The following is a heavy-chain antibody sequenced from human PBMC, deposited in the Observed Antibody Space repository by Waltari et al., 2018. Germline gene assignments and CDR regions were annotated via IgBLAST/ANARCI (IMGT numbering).Heavy chain of an antibody. Sequence: EVQLVESGGGLVKPGGSLRLSCAASGFTFSSYSMNWVRQAPGKGLEWVSSISSSSSYIYYADSVKGRFTISRDNAKNSLYLQINSLRAEDTAVYYCARDREMATIPKAFDIWGQGTMVTVSS. CDR3: ARDREMATIPKAFDI. CDR2: ISSSSSYI. V-gene: IGHV3-21*01. D-gene: IGHD5-12*01. CDR1: GFTFSSYS. J-gene: IGHJ3*02.